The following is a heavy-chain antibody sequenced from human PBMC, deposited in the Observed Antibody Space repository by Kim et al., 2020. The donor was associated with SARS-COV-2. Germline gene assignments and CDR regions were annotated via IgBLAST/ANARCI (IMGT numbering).Heavy chain of an antibody. CDR3: ARHQYGNSSYFFAY. V-gene: IGHV3-66*04. J-gene: IGHJ4*02. D-gene: IGHD6-6*01. Sequence: YPDSVRGRFSNYRDHSKNTLYLQMNSLSAEDTALYYCARHQYGNSSYFFAYWGQGTLVTVSS.